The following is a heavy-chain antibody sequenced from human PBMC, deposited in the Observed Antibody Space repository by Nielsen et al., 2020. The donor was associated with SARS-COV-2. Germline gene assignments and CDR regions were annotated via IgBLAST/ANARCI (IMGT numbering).Heavy chain of an antibody. CDR1: GYTFTSYA. CDR3: ARDLFPFSGSHTTSFDY. V-gene: IGHV1-3*01. CDR2: INAGNGNT. Sequence: ASVKVSCKASGYTFTSYAMHWVRQAPGQRLEWMGWINAGNGNTKYSQKFQGRVTITRDTSASTAYMELSSLRSEDTAVYYCARDLFPFSGSHTTSFDYWGQGTLVTVSS. D-gene: IGHD1-26*01. J-gene: IGHJ4*02.